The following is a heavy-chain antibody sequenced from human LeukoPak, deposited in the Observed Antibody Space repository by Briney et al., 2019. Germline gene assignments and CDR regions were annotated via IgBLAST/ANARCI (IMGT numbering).Heavy chain of an antibody. CDR2: ISAYNGNT. CDR3: ARVNTMIVVVPYYFDY. Sequence: ASVKVSCKASGGTFSSYAISWVRQAPGQGLEWMGWISAYNGNTNYAQKLQGRVTMTTDTSTSTAYMELRSLRSDDTAVYYCARVNTMIVVVPYYFDYWGQGTLVTVSS. D-gene: IGHD3-22*01. J-gene: IGHJ4*02. CDR1: GGTFSSYA. V-gene: IGHV1-18*01.